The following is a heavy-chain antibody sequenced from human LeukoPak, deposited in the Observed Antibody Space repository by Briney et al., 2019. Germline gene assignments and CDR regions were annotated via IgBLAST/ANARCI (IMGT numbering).Heavy chain of an antibody. V-gene: IGHV1-2*02. D-gene: IGHD6-13*01. CDR2: INPNSGGT. J-gene: IGHJ4*02. CDR3: ARGLYSNSWSTFDY. Sequence: ASVKVSCKASGYTFTAYYIHWVRQAAGQGLEWMGWINPNSGGTNSAQKFQGRVTMTRDTSISTAYMELSRLTSDDTAVYYCARGLYSNSWSTFDYWGQGTLVTVSS. CDR1: GYTFTAYY.